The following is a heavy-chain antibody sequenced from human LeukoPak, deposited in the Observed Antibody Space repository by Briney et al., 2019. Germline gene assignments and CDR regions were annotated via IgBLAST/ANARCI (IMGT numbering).Heavy chain of an antibody. CDR3: ARELNSFGY. Sequence: GASVKVSCKASGYTFTTYFMPWVRQAPGHGLECGGIITPRGVGTPYAQKIQGRGNMNKDTSTSTDYMEMNSLGCEVMAVCCWARELNSFGYWGQGTQVSVSS. D-gene: IGHD1/OR15-1a*01. J-gene: IGHJ4*02. CDR1: GYTFTTYF. V-gene: IGHV1-46*01. CDR2: ITPRGVGT.